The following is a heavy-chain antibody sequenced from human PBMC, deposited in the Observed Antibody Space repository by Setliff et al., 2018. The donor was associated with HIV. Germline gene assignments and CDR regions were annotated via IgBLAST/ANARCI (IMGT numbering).Heavy chain of an antibody. D-gene: IGHD3-3*02. CDR1: GGAITSSNW. Sequence: KTSETLSLTCTVSGGAITSSNWWSWVRQPPGKGLDRIGEIYHSGSTNYNQPLKSRGTLSVDQSKNQFSLKLSSVTAAGTAVYYCARDLKHLAPYSYYYYGMDVWGQGTMVTVSS. CDR3: ARDLKHLAPYSYYYYGMDV. J-gene: IGHJ6*02. CDR2: IYHSGST. V-gene: IGHV4-4*02.